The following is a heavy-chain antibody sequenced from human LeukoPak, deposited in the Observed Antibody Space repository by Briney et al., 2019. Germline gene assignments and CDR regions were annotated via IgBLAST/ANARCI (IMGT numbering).Heavy chain of an antibody. CDR2: IYTSGST. CDR1: GGSISIYY. Sequence: SETLSLTCTVSGGSISIYYWSWIRQPAGKGLEWIGRIYTSGSTNYNPSLKGRVTMSVDTSKNQFSLKLSSVTAADTAVYYCARGGDSSGWYYFDYWGQGTLVTVSS. J-gene: IGHJ4*02. V-gene: IGHV4-4*07. CDR3: ARGGDSSGWYYFDY. D-gene: IGHD6-19*01.